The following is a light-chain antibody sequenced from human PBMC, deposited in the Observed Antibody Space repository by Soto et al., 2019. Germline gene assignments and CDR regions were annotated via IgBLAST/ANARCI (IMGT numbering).Light chain of an antibody. CDR1: QDISNA. Sequence: DTQMTQSPSSLSASVGDRVTITCRASQDISNALAWFQQKPGKAPKLLIYAASNLQSAVPSKFSGSGSGADFTLTISSLQPEDFATYFCQQYKTSPLTFGGGTQVEIK. CDR2: AAS. CDR3: QQYKTSPLT. J-gene: IGKJ4*01. V-gene: IGKV1-16*02.